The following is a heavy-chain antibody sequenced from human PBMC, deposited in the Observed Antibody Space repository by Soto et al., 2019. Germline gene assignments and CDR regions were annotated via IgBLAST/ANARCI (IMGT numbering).Heavy chain of an antibody. J-gene: IGHJ6*02. CDR3: ARLTRNDFWSGYYLNYYYGMDV. V-gene: IGHV5-10-1*01. Sequence: GESLKISCKGSGYSFTSYWISWVRQMPGKGLEWMGRIDPSDSYTNYSPSFQGHVTISADKSISTAYLQWSSLKASDTAMCYCARLTRNDFWSGYYLNYYYGMDVWGQGTTVTVSS. CDR2: IDPSDSYT. CDR1: GYSFTSYW. D-gene: IGHD3-3*01.